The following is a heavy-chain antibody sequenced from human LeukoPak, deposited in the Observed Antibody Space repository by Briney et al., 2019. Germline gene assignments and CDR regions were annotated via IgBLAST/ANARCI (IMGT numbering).Heavy chain of an antibody. D-gene: IGHD2-2*01. CDR2: LHSSGST. J-gene: IGHJ4*02. CDR1: AGSISACY. V-gene: IGHV4-4*07. CDR3: AREYSSSRYLGY. Sequence: SETLSLTCTVSAGSISACYWSWIRQPAGRGLEWIGRLHSSGSTNYSPSLQSRVTMSLDTSKNLFSLNLSSITAADTAVYFCAREYSSSRYLGYWGQGILVTVSS.